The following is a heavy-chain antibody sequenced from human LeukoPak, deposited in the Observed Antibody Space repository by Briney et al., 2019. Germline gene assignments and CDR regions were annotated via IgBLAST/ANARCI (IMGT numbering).Heavy chain of an antibody. CDR3: ARRSRSGWYVCFDY. CDR2: IYYSGST. Sequence: TSETLSLTCTVSGGSISSYYWSWIRQPPGKRLEWIGYIYYSGSTNYNPSLKSRVTISVDTSKNQFSLKLSSVTAADTAVYYCARRSRSGWYVCFDYWGQGTLVTVSS. D-gene: IGHD6-19*01. CDR1: GGSISSYY. J-gene: IGHJ4*02. V-gene: IGHV4-59*12.